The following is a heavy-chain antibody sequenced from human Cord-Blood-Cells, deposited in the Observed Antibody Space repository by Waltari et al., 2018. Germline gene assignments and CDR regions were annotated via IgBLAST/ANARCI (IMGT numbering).Heavy chain of an antibody. CDR1: GGIFSSYS. Sequence: QAQLVQSGAEVKKPGSSVKVSCRSSGGIFSSYSISWLRLDPGQGLEWVRRISPILCIANYAQKFQVRVTITADKSTSTAYMELSSLRSEDTAVYYCASNGVGSSWYFDYWGQGTLVTVSS. D-gene: IGHD6-13*01. J-gene: IGHJ4*02. CDR2: ISPILCIA. CDR3: ASNGVGSSWYFDY. V-gene: IGHV1-69*09.